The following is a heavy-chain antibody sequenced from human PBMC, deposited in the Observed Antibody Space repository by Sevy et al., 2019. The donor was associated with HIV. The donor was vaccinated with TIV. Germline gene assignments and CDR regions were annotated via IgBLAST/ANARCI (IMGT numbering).Heavy chain of an antibody. Sequence: ASVKVSCKASGYTFSTYGLSWVRQASGQGLEWMGWISAYNGDTKYAQKFQDRVTMTTDTTTNTGYMELRRLRSDDTAIYYCARDSVWFGNSLFGSIKDTWFDPWGQGTLVTVSS. CDR1: GYTFSTYG. CDR2: ISAYNGDT. D-gene: IGHD3-10*01. CDR3: ARDSVWFGNSLFGSIKDTWFDP. J-gene: IGHJ5*02. V-gene: IGHV1-18*04.